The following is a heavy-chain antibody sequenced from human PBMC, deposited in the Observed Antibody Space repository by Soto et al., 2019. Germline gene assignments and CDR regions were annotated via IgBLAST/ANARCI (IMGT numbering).Heavy chain of an antibody. V-gene: IGHV1-69*13. CDR2: IIPIFGTA. CDR1: GGTFSSYA. J-gene: IGHJ4*02. Sequence: SVKVSCKASGGTFSSYAISWVRQAPGQGLEWMGGIIPIFGTANYAQKFQGRVTITADESTSTAYMELSSLRSEDTAVYYCARVSGPSFYYYDSSGYYHYFDYWGQGTLVTVSS. D-gene: IGHD3-22*01. CDR3: ARVSGPSFYYYDSSGYYHYFDY.